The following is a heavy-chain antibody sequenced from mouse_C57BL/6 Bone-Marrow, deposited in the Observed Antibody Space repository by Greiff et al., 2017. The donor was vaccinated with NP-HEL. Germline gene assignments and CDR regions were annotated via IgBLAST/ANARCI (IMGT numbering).Heavy chain of an antibody. CDR3: ARVGDYDPFDY. J-gene: IGHJ2*01. Sequence: ESGPGLVKPSQSLSLTCSVTGYSITSGYYWNWIRQFPGNKLEWMGYISYDGSNNYNPSLKNRISITRDTSKNQFFLKLNSVTTEDTATYYCARVGDYDPFDYWGQGTTLTVSS. D-gene: IGHD2-4*01. V-gene: IGHV3-6*01. CDR1: GYSITSGYY. CDR2: ISYDGSN.